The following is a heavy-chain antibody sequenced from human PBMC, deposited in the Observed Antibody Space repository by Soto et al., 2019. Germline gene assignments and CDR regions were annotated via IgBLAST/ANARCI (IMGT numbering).Heavy chain of an antibody. CDR3: ARDTHYYGSGSPSY. CDR2: ISGSGGST. J-gene: IGHJ4*02. CDR1: GFTFSSYA. Sequence: GGSLRLSCAASGFTFSSYAMSWVRQAPGKGLEWVSAISGSGGSTYYADSVKGRFTISRDNSKNTLYLQMNSLRAEDTAVYYCARDTHYYGSGSPSYWGQGTLVTVSS. D-gene: IGHD3-10*01. V-gene: IGHV3-23*01.